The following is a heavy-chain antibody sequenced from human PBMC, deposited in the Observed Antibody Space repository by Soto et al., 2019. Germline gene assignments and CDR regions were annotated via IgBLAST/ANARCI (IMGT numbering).Heavy chain of an antibody. CDR1: GYTFTSYA. CDR2: INAGNGNT. Sequence: ASVKVSCKASGYTFTSYAMHWVRQAPGQRLEWMGWINAGNGNTKYSQKFQGRVTITRDTSASTAYMELSSLRSEDTAVYYCARDEWLVRYFDSWGQGTLVTFSS. V-gene: IGHV1-3*01. J-gene: IGHJ4*02. CDR3: ARDEWLVRYFDS. D-gene: IGHD6-19*01.